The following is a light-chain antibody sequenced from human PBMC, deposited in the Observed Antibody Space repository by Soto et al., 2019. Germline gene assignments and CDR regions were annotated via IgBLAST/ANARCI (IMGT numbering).Light chain of an antibody. CDR2: AAS. J-gene: IGKJ4*01. CDR3: QQVESYPSS. CDR1: QSISSY. Sequence: DIRMTQSPSSLSASVGERFTITCRASQSISSYVNGYQQKPGKAPQLRIYAASSLQSGVPSRFRGSGSGTDFTLTSSSLQTEDFATYYCQQVESYPSSVGGGTKVDI. V-gene: IGKV1-39*01.